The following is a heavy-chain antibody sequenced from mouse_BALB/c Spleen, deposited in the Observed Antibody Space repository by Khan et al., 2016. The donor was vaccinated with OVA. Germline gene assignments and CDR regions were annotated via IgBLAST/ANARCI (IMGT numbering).Heavy chain of an antibody. D-gene: IGHD1-1*01. J-gene: IGHJ2*01. CDR1: GYSITSDYA. CDR3: ARSVTITTVVATDFDY. Sequence: EVQLQESGPGLVKPSQSLSLTCTVTGYSITSDYAWNWIRQFPGNKLEWMGYISYSGRTSYNPSLQSRFSITRDTSKNQFFLQLNSVTTEDTATAYCARSVTITTVVATDFDYWGQGTTLTISS. V-gene: IGHV3-2*02. CDR2: ISYSGRT.